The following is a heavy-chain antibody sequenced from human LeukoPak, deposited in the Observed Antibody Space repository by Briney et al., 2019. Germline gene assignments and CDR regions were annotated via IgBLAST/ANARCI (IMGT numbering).Heavy chain of an antibody. V-gene: IGHV3-23*01. CDR3: ARDGGSYYEY. D-gene: IGHD3-16*01. CDR2: ISGSGGRT. J-gene: IGHJ4*02. CDR1: GFTFSTYA. Sequence: PGGSLRLSCAASGFTFSTYAMSWVRQAPGKGLEWVSAISGSGGRTFYADSVKGRFTISRDNAKNSLYLQMNSLRAEDTAMYYCARDGGSYYEYWGQGTLVTVSS.